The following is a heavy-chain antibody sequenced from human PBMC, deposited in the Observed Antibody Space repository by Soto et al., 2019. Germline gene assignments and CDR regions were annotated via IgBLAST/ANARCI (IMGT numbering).Heavy chain of an antibody. CDR1: GFTFSGHW. CDR3: AREAGYCSRTSCYRRAFDT. J-gene: IGHJ3*02. CDR2: INTDGATS. D-gene: IGHD2-2*01. Sequence: EVQLVESGGDLVQPGGSLRLSCAASGFTFSGHWMHWVRQVPGKGLEWVSRINTDGATSTYADSVKGRFTISRDNAKNTIYLQMSALRAEDTALYYCAREAGYCSRTSCYRRAFDTWGQGTTVTVSS. V-gene: IGHV3-74*03.